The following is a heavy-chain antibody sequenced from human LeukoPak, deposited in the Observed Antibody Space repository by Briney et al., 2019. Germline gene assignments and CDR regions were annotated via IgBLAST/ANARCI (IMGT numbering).Heavy chain of an antibody. J-gene: IGHJ5*02. CDR2: ISSSSSYI. D-gene: IGHD3-3*01. CDR1: GFTFSSYS. V-gene: IGHV3-21*01. CDR3: ARDGPWSGYYSPLSWFDP. Sequence: GGSLRLSCAASGFTFSSYSMNWVRQAPGKGLEWVSSISSSSSYIYYADSVKGRFTISRDNAKNSLYLQMNSLRAEDTAVYYCARDGPWSGYYSPLSWFDPWGQVTLVTVSS.